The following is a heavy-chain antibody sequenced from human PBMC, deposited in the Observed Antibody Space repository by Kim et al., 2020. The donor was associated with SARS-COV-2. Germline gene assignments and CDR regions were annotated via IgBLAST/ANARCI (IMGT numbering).Heavy chain of an antibody. CDR2: IDPSDSYT. CDR1: GYSFTSYW. CDR3: ASTIAAAATGFDAFDI. D-gene: IGHD6-13*01. V-gene: IGHV5-10-1*01. Sequence: GESLKISCKGSGYSFTSYWISWVRQMPGKGLEWMGRIDPSDSYTNYSPSFQGHVTISADKSISTAYLQWSSLKASDTAMYYCASTIAAAATGFDAFDIWGQGTMVTVSS. J-gene: IGHJ3*02.